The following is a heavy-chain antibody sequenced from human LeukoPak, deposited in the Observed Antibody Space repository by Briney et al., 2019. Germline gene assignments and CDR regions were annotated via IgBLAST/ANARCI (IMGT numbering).Heavy chain of an antibody. V-gene: IGHV3-23*01. D-gene: IGHD7-27*01. Sequence: PGGSLRLSCAASGFTFSSYGMGWVRQAPGKGLEWVSVISVGGGTTYYADSAKGRFTISRDKSKNTLYLQMNSLRAEDTAVYYCAKSKFPSGVYYFDSWGQGTLVTVSS. J-gene: IGHJ4*02. CDR1: GFTFSSYG. CDR3: AKSKFPSGVYYFDS. CDR2: ISVGGGTT.